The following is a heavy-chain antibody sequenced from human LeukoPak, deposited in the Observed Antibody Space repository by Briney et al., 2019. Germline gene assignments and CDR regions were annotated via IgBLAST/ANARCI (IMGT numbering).Heavy chain of an antibody. D-gene: IGHD3-16*01. Sequence: HAGGSLRLSCAASGFTFSSYSMNWVRQAPGKGLEWVSYISSGGTSIYYADSVKGRFTISRDDAKNSLYLQMNSLRVEDTAVYYCARGRNWGPSWYMDVWGKGTTVTVSS. CDR1: GFTFSSYS. J-gene: IGHJ6*03. CDR2: ISSGGTSI. CDR3: ARGRNWGPSWYMDV. V-gene: IGHV3-48*04.